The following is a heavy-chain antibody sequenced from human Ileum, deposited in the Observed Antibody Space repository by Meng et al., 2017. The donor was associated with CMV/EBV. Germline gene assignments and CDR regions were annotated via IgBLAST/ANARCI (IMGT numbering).Heavy chain of an antibody. CDR1: GSCSGYY. J-gene: IGHJ4*02. D-gene: IGHD3-22*01. CDR3: ARVRDYYDSSGYLYYFDY. V-gene: IGHV4-34*01. CDR2: INHSGST. Sequence: GSCSGYYWSWILQPPGKGLEWIGEINHSGSTNYNPSLKSRVTISVDTSKNQFSLKLSSVTAADTAVYYCARVRDYYDSSGYLYYFDYWGQGTLVTVSS.